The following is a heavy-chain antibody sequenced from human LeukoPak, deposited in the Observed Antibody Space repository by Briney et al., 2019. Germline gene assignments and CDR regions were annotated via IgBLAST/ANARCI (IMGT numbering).Heavy chain of an antibody. V-gene: IGHV1-46*01. D-gene: IGHD3-22*01. CDR2: INPSGGST. CDR3: AREDSSGYYSGNYYYYGMDV. Sequence: ASVKVSCKASGYTFTSYYMHWVRQAPGQGLEWMGIINPSGGSTSYAQKFQGRVTMTRDTSTSTVYMALRSLRSEDTAVYSCAREDSSGYYSGNYYYYGMDVWGQGTTVTVSS. CDR1: GYTFTSYY. J-gene: IGHJ6*02.